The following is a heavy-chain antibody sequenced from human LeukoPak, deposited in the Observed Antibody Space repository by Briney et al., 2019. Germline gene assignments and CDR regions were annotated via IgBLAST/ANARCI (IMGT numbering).Heavy chain of an antibody. J-gene: IGHJ5*02. Sequence: SETLSLTCTVSGGSIRSYYWSWIRQPPGKGLEWIGYIYYSGSTNYNPSLKSRVTISVDTSKNQFSLKLSSVTAADTAVYYCARGPSRAAGPNWFDPWGQGTLVTVSS. V-gene: IGHV4-59*01. CDR3: ARGPSRAAGPNWFDP. D-gene: IGHD6-13*01. CDR2: IYYSGST. CDR1: GGSIRSYY.